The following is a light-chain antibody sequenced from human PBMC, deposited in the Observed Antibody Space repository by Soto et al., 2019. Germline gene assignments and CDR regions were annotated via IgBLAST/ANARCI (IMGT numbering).Light chain of an antibody. J-gene: IGKJ4*01. Sequence: TVMTQSPATLSVSPGERVTLSCRASQGIGITLAWYQQKPGQTPRLLIYGASTRATGIPARFSGSGSGTEFTLTINSLQSEDSAVYYCQRYNDWPLTFGGGTKVEIK. CDR1: QGIGIT. V-gene: IGKV3-15*01. CDR3: QRYNDWPLT. CDR2: GAS.